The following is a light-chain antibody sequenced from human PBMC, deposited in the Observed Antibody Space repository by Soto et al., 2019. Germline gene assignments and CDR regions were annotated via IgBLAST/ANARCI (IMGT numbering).Light chain of an antibody. Sequence: QSALTQPPSASGSPGQSVTISCTGTSSDVGGYNSVSWYQQHPGKAPKLMISEVSKRPSGVPDRFSGSKSGNTASLTVSGLPAEDEADYYCSSFAGNNNLVFGGGTKLTVL. CDR2: EVS. CDR3: SSFAGNNNLV. CDR1: SSDVGGYNS. J-gene: IGLJ2*01. V-gene: IGLV2-8*01.